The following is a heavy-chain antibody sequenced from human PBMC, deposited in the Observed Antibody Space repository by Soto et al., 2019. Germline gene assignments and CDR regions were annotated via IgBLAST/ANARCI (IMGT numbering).Heavy chain of an antibody. V-gene: IGHV3-64*01. Sequence: GGSLRLSCAASGFTFSSYTMHWVRQAPGKGLEYVSVISSNGGSTYYANSVKGRFTISRDNSKNTLYLQMGSLRPEDMAVYYCARDLYTDRIAVAVCWGQGTLVTVSS. CDR2: ISSNGGST. J-gene: IGHJ1*01. CDR3: ARDLYTDRIAVAVC. CDR1: GFTFSSYT. D-gene: IGHD6-19*01.